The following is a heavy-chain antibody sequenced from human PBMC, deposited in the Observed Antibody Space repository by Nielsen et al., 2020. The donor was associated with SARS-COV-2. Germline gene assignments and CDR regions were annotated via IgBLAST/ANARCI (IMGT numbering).Heavy chain of an antibody. CDR3: ARDRVYYDSGGFDY. Sequence: SETLSLTCTVSGGSISSGDYYWSWIRQHPGRGLEWIGYISYSGSTYYSPSLKSRVTMSLDTSSNQFSLRLNSVTAADTAVYYCARDRVYYDSGGFDYWGQGTLVTVSS. CDR1: GGSISSGDYY. J-gene: IGHJ4*02. CDR2: ISYSGST. D-gene: IGHD3-22*01. V-gene: IGHV4-31*03.